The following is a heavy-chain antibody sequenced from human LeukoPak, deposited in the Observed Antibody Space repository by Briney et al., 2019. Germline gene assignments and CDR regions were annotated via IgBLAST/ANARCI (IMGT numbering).Heavy chain of an antibody. CDR2: IYSGGST. J-gene: IGHJ3*02. Sequence: GGSLRLSCAASGFTVSSNYMSWVRQAPGKGLEWVSVIYSGGSTYYADSVKGRFTISRDNSKNTLYLQMNSLRAEDTAVYYCARDSSGYSGAFDIWGQGTMVTVSS. CDR1: GFTVSSNY. CDR3: ARDSSGYSGAFDI. V-gene: IGHV3-53*01. D-gene: IGHD3-22*01.